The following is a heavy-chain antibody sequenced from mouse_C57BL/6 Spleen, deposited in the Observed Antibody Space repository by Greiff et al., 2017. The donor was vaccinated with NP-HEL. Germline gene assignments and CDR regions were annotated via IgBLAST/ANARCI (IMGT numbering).Heavy chain of an antibody. CDR1: GYSITSGYY. J-gene: IGHJ2*01. D-gene: IGHD2-4*01. V-gene: IGHV3-6*01. CDR3: ASHYDYAR. Sequence: EVKLQESGPGLVKPSQSLSLTCSVTGYSITSGYYWNWIRQFPGNKLEWMGYISYDGSNNYNPSLKNRISITRDTSKNQFFLKLNSVTTEDTATNYCASHYDYARWGQGTTLTVSS. CDR2: ISYDGSN.